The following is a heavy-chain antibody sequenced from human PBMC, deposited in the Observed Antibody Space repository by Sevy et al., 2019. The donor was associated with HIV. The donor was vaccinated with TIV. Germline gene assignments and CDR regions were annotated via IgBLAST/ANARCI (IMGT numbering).Heavy chain of an antibody. V-gene: IGHV3-48*02. D-gene: IGHD6-19*01. J-gene: IGHJ6*02. CDR3: ARQYSSGWLYYYGMDV. CDR1: GFTFSSYS. CDR2: ISSSSSTI. Sequence: GGSLRLSCAASGFTFSSYSMNWVRQAPGTGLEWVSYISSSSSTIYYADSVKGRFTISRDNAKNSLYLQMNSLRDEDTAVYYCARQYSSGWLYYYGMDVWGQRTTVTVSS.